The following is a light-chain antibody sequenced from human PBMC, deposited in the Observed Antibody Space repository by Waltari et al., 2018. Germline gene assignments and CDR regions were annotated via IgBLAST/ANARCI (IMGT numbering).Light chain of an antibody. CDR2: EAS. CDR1: QSISRY. V-gene: IGKV3-20*01. Sequence: EIVLTQSPGTLSLSAGERATLSCRASQSISRYLDWYQQKPGQAPRLLIYEASRRATGIPDRFSGSGSGTDFSLTISRLEPEDFAVYYCQNYERLPATFGQGTKVEIK. CDR3: QNYERLPAT. J-gene: IGKJ1*01.